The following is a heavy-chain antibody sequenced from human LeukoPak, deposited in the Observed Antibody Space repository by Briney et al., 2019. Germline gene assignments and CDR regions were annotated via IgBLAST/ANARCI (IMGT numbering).Heavy chain of an antibody. D-gene: IGHD2-15*01. V-gene: IGHV4-39*07. Sequence: SETLSLTCTVSGGSISSSSYYWGRIRQPPGKGLEWIGSIYYTGNTYYNPSLMSRVTISVATSENQFFLNLNSVTAADTAVYYCARSRPNCSGGICYSVFYEIDYWGQGTLVTVSS. CDR2: IYYTGNT. J-gene: IGHJ4*02. CDR3: ARSRPNCSGGICYSVFYEIDY. CDR1: GGSISSSSYY.